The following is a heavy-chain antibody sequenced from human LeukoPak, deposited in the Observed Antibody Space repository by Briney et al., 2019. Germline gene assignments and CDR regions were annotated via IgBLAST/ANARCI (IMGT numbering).Heavy chain of an antibody. CDR3: ARYCSSTKCPFDY. V-gene: IGHV4-31*03. J-gene: IGHJ4*02. Sequence: SQTLFLTCTVSGGSISSGFFYWSWHPQRPGKGLVWVVYIHLSGTAFYNPSLKSRVTISMDTSKNEFSLRLSAVTDADTAFYYCARYCSSTKCPFDYWGQGTLVTVSS. CDR1: GGSISSGFFY. CDR2: IHLSGTA. D-gene: IGHD2-2*01.